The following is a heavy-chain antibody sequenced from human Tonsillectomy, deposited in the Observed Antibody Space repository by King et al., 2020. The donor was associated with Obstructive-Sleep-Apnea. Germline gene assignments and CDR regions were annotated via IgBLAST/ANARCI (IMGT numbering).Heavy chain of an antibody. V-gene: IGHV4-38-2*02. D-gene: IGHD6-19*01. Sequence: QLQESGPGLVKPSETLSLTCSVSGYSISSGYYWGWIRQPPGKGLEWIGSIYHSGSTYYNPSLKSRVTISVDTSKNKFSLKLSSVTAADTAVYYCARVGIAVAGTGSDYWGQGTLVTVSS. CDR2: IYHSGST. CDR1: GYSISSGYY. CDR3: ARVGIAVAGTGSDY. J-gene: IGHJ4*02.